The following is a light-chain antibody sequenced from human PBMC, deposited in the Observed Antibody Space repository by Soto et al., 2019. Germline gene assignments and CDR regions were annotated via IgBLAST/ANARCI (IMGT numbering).Light chain of an antibody. J-gene: IGKJ4*01. V-gene: IGKV3D-15*01. CDR1: QSVSYN. Sequence: ETVRSQSPPTQSESPGDRATLSCSASQSVSYNLAWYQQKPGQAPRLLIYDASTRATGIPARFSGSASGTEFTLTISSLLSEDFEVYYCQQYNSWPLAFGGGTKVDIK. CDR2: DAS. CDR3: QQYNSWPLA.